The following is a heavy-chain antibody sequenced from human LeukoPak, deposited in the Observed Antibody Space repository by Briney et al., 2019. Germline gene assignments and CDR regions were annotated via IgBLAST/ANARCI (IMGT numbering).Heavy chain of an antibody. CDR3: ARDLDWGAFDA. CDR1: GFTFSTYN. J-gene: IGHJ5*02. V-gene: IGHV3-21*01. D-gene: IGHD3-9*01. Sequence: GGSLRLSCAASGFTFSTYNMNWVRQAPGKGLEWVSSISSSSSYIYYADAVKGRFTISRDNAKKSMYLQMNSLRAEDTAVYYCARDLDWGAFDAWGQGTLVTVSS. CDR2: ISSSSSYI.